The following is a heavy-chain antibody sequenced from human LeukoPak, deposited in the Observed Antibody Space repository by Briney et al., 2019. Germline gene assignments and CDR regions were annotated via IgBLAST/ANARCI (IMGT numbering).Heavy chain of an antibody. CDR3: ALMVRGFTFDY. V-gene: IGHV3-74*01. D-gene: IGHD3-10*01. CDR2: INSDGSST. J-gene: IGHJ4*02. CDR1: GFTFSSYW. Sequence: GGSLRLSCAASGFTFSSYWMHWVRQAPGKGLVWVSRINSDGSSTSYADSVKGRSTISRDNAKNTLYLQMNSLRAEDTAVYYCALMVRGFTFDYWGQGTLVTVSS.